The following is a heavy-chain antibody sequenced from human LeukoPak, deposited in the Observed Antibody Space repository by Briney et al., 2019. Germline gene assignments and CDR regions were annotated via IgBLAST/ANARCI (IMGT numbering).Heavy chain of an antibody. Sequence: GGSLRLSCAASGFTFSSYGMHWVRQAPGKGLEWVAFIRFDGNENYYADSVKGRFTISRDNSKNTLYLQMNSLRADDTAIYYCANTIGVAGFYYYYGMDVWGQGTTVTVSS. D-gene: IGHD6-19*01. CDR3: ANTIGVAGFYYYYGMDV. J-gene: IGHJ6*02. CDR2: IRFDGNEN. CDR1: GFTFSSYG. V-gene: IGHV3-30*02.